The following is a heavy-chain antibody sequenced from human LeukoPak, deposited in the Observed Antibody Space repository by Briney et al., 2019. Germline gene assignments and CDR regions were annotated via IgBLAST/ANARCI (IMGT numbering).Heavy chain of an antibody. D-gene: IGHD2-2*01. CDR1: GYTFTGYY. Sequence: ASVKVSCKASGYTFTGYYMHWVRQAPGQGLEWMGWMNPNNGGTHYAQKFQGRVTMTRETSISTAYMELSRLRSDDTAVHYCARYCSSTSCSAFFDPWGQGTLVTVSS. CDR2: MNPNNGGT. CDR3: ARYCSSTSCSAFFDP. J-gene: IGHJ5*02. V-gene: IGHV1-2*02.